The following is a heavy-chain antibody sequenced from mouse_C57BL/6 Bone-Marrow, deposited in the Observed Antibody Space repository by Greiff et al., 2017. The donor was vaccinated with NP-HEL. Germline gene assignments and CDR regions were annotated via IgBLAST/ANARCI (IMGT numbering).Heavy chain of an antibody. CDR2: ISSGSSTI. D-gene: IGHD1-1*01. CDR3: ARPYGSSYVAWFAY. CDR1: GFTFSDYG. Sequence: EVKLVESGGGLVKPGGSLKLSCAASGFTFSDYGMHWVRQAPEKGLEWVAYISSGSSTIYYADTVKGRFPISRDNAKNTLFLQMTSLRSEDTAMYYCARPYGSSYVAWFAYWGQGTLVTVSA. J-gene: IGHJ3*01. V-gene: IGHV5-17*01.